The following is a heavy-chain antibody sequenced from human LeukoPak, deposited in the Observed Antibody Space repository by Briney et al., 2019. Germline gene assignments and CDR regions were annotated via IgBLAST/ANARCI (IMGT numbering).Heavy chain of an antibody. V-gene: IGHV4-34*01. CDR3: ARQDLAARFFDS. D-gene: IGHD6-6*01. Sequence: SETLSLTCAVYGGSFSASYWSWIRQPPGKGLEWIAEINHSGSPKYNPSLKSRVTISVETSKSQFSLRLTSVTAADTAIYYCARQDLAARFFDSWGQGALVTVSS. CDR2: INHSGSP. CDR1: GGSFSASY. J-gene: IGHJ4*02.